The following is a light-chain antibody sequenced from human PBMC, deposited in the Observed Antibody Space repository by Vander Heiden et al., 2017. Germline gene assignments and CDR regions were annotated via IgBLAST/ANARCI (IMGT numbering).Light chain of an antibody. V-gene: IGKV1-33*01. CDR2: DAS. J-gene: IGKJ4*01. CDR1: QDISNY. Sequence: DIQMTQSQSSLSASVGDRVTITCQASQDISNYLNWYQQKPGKAPKLLIYDASNLETGVPSRFSGGGSGTDFTFTISSLQPEDIATYYCQHYDNLPLTFGAGTKAEIK. CDR3: QHYDNLPLT.